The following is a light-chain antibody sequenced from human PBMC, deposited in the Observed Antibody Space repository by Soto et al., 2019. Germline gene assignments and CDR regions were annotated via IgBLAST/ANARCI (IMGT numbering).Light chain of an antibody. CDR3: QQWGNSPRVT. CDR2: AAS. Sequence: IVLTQSPGTLSLSPGERATLSCRASQSVSISYLAWYQQKPGQAPRLLIYAASARATGIPDRFSGSGSGTEFPLTIIRVEPEDSAVYYCQQWGNSPRVTFGGGTKVDIK. J-gene: IGKJ4*01. CDR1: QSVSISY. V-gene: IGKV3-20*01.